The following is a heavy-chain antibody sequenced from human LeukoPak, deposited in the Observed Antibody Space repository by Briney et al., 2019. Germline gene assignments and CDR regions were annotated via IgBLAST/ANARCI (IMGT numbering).Heavy chain of an antibody. Sequence: GGSLRLSCAASGFTFDDYAMHWVRQAPGKGLEWVSGISWNSGSIVYADSVKGRFTISRDNAKNSLYLQMNSLRAEDTALYYCAKASYDILTAVIDYWGQGTLVTVSS. CDR1: GFTFDDYA. D-gene: IGHD3-9*01. CDR2: ISWNSGSI. CDR3: AKASYDILTAVIDY. J-gene: IGHJ4*02. V-gene: IGHV3-9*01.